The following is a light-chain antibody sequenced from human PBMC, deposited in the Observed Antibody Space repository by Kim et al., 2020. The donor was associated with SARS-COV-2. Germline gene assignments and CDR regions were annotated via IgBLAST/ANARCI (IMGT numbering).Light chain of an antibody. CDR1: QGISGY. J-gene: IGKJ1*01. CDR2: AAS. CDR3: QKCNSAPWT. V-gene: IGKV1-27*01. Sequence: DIQMTQSPSSLSASVGDRVTITCRASQGISGYLAWYQQKPGKVPKLLIYAASTLQSGVPSRFSGSTSGTDFTLTISSLQPEDVATYYCQKCNSAPWTFGQGTKVEIK.